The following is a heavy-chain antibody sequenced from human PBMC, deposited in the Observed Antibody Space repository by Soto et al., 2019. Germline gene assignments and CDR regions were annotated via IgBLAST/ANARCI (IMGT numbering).Heavy chain of an antibody. D-gene: IGHD6-19*01. V-gene: IGHV3-30-3*01. CDR3: ARARGSGWHGGPHH. CDR1: GFSFSSYA. J-gene: IGHJ5*02. Sequence: QVQLVESGGGVVQPGRSLRLSCAASGFSFSSYAMHWVRQAPGKGLEWVAVISYDGSNKYNADSVRGRFTISRDNSKNTLYLQMNSLRTEDTSVYYCARARGSGWHGGPHHWGQGTLVTVSP. CDR2: ISYDGSNK.